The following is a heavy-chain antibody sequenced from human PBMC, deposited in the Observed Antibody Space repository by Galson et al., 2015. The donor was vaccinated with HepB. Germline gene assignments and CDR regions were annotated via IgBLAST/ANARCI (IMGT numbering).Heavy chain of an antibody. D-gene: IGHD1-14*01. V-gene: IGHV3-21*01. CDR2: ISTSSSYI. J-gene: IGHJ4*02. CDR1: GFTFSTYS. CDR3: VRNLFSGADHSVDY. Sequence: SLRLSCAASGFTFSTYSMNWVRQAPGKGLEWVSSISTSSSYIYHADSVKGRFTISRDNAKNSLYLQMNSLRGDDTAIYYCVRNLFSGADHSVDYWGQGTVVTVSS.